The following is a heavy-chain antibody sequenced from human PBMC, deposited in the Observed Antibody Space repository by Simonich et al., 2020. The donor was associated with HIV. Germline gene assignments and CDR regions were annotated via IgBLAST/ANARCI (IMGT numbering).Heavy chain of an antibody. CDR1: GGSFSGYY. Sequence: QVQLQQWGAGLLKPSETLSLTCAVYGGSFSGYYWSWIRQPPGKGLEWIGEINHSGKTTSNPALKGRVTISVEKSKNKFSLKLSSMTAADTAVYYCAAGHGLLRFLEWEGTYMDVWGKGTTVTVSS. D-gene: IGHD3-3*01. V-gene: IGHV4-34*01. CDR2: INHSGKT. CDR3: AAGHGLLRFLEWEGTYMDV. J-gene: IGHJ6*03.